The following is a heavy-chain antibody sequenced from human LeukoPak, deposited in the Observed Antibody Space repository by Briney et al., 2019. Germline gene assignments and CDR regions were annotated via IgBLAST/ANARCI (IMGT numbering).Heavy chain of an antibody. CDR2: ISYDGSNK. Sequence: GRSLRLSCAASGFTFSSYAMHWVRQAPGKGLEWVAVISYDGSNKYYADSVKGRFTISRDNSKNTLYLQMNSLRAEDTAVYYCARDHRYCSGTSCHLNWFDPWGQGTLVTVSS. V-gene: IGHV3-30-3*01. J-gene: IGHJ5*02. D-gene: IGHD2-2*01. CDR3: ARDHRYCSGTSCHLNWFDP. CDR1: GFTFSSYA.